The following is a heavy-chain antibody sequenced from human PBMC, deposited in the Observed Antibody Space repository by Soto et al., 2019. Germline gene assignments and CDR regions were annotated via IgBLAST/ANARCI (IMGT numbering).Heavy chain of an antibody. Sequence: EVQLVESGGGLVQPGGSLRLSCEASGCTYDDYAMHWVRQAPGKGLEWVSGISWNSGSIGYADSVKGRFTISRDNAKNSLYLQMNSLRAEDTALYYCAKGTYSKYVWPMDVWGKGTTVSVSS. D-gene: IGHD4-4*01. CDR3: AKGTYSKYVWPMDV. V-gene: IGHV3-9*01. CDR2: ISWNSGSI. J-gene: IGHJ6*03. CDR1: GCTYDDYA.